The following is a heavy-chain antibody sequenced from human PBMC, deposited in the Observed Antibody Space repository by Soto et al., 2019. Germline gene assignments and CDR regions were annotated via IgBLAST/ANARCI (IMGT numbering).Heavy chain of an antibody. J-gene: IGHJ5*02. CDR1: GYSFRSYD. V-gene: IGHV1-8*02. CDR2: VHPETGST. Sequence: QVQLVQSGAEVKKPGASVKVSCKGSGYSFRSYDITWVRRAPGQGLEWMGWVHPETGSTGYAQRFQGRVSMTRNTSTNPTYLELSDLRVEDTPVYYSARVRVPADWLDPWGQGTLVTVSS. CDR3: ARVRVPADWLDP.